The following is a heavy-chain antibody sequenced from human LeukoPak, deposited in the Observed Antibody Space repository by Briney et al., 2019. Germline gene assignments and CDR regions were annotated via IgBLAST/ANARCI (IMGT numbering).Heavy chain of an antibody. Sequence: PGRSLRLSCTASGXTFGDYAMSWVRQAPGKGLEWVGFIRSKASGGTTEYTASVKGRFTISRDDSKSIAYLQMNSLITEDTAIYYCTRGYSIDYWGQGTQVTVSS. D-gene: IGHD4-11*01. J-gene: IGHJ4*02. CDR1: GXTFGDYA. V-gene: IGHV3-49*04. CDR2: IRSKASGGTT. CDR3: TRGYSIDY.